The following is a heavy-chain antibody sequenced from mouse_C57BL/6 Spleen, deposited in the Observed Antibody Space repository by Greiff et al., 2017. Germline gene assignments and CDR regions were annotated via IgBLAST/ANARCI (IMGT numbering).Heavy chain of an antibody. D-gene: IGHD1-1*01. CDR2: IDPSDSYT. CDR1: GYTFTSYW. CDR3: ARSGGSSYFDY. V-gene: IGHV1-59*01. J-gene: IGHJ2*01. Sequence: QVQLQQPGAELVRPGTSVKLSCKASGYTFTSYWMHWVKQRPGQGLEWIGVIDPSDSYTNYNQKFKGKATLTVDTSSSTAYMQLSSLTSEDSAVYYCARSGGSSYFDYWGQGTTLTVSS.